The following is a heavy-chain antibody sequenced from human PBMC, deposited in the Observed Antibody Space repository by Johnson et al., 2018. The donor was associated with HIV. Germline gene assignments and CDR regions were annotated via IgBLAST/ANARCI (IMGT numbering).Heavy chain of an antibody. CDR3: ARDSDKWERRPGAFDS. CDR2: ISYDGSNK. J-gene: IGHJ3*02. CDR1: GLTFSSYA. Sequence: QVQLVESGGGVVQPGRSLRLSCAASGLTFSSYAMHWVRQAPGKGLEWVAVISYDGSNKYYADSVKGRFTISRDNSKNTLYLQMNSLRAEDTAVYYCARDSDKWERRPGAFDSWGQGTMVTVSS. D-gene: IGHD1-26*01. V-gene: IGHV3-30-3*01.